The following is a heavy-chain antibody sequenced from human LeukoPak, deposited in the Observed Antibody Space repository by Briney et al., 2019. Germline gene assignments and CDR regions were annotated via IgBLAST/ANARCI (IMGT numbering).Heavy chain of an antibody. J-gene: IGHJ1*01. CDR1: GGSISTGS. V-gene: IGHV4-4*08. CDR3: AGLGQRYFRD. D-gene: IGHD3-10*01. CDR2: IYRIGNT. Sequence: KPSETLSLTCSVSGGSISTGSCCWGRQPPGKGLEWIGYIYRIGNTGYNPSLKSRVTITLDTSKNQLFLNLTSVPAADTGVDCGAGLGQRYFRDWGQGTLVTVSS.